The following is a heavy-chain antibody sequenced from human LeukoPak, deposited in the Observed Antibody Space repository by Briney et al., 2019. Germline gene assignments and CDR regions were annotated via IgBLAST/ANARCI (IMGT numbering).Heavy chain of an antibody. V-gene: IGHV3-23*01. J-gene: IGHJ6*02. CDR3: AKHQQWLWYGMDV. CDR1: GLTFRTFS. CDR2: ISAGGDIT. D-gene: IGHD6-19*01. Sequence: GGSLRLSCAASGLTFRTFSMGWVRQAPGKGLEWVSAISAGGDITFYSDSVRGRFTISRDNSKKTLYLQMNSLRAGDTAVYYCAKHQQWLWYGMDVWGQGTTVTVSS.